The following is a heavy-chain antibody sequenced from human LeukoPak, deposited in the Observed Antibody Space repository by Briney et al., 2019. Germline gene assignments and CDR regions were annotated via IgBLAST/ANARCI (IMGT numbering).Heavy chain of an antibody. Sequence: PSETLSLTCAVSGGSISSSNWWSWVRQPPGKGLEWIGEIYHSGSTNYNPSLKSRVTISVDKSKNQFSLKLSSVTAADTAVYYCARGSVHGGYEFDYWGQGTLVTVSS. CDR2: IYHSGST. CDR3: ARGSVHGGYEFDY. J-gene: IGHJ4*02. D-gene: IGHD5-12*01. CDR1: GGSISSSNW. V-gene: IGHV4-4*02.